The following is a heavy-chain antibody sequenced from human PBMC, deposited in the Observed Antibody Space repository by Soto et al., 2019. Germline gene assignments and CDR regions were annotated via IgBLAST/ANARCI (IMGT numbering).Heavy chain of an antibody. CDR2: ISAYNGNT. CDR3: ARDRGGSPLNWFDP. D-gene: IGHD2-15*01. V-gene: IGHV1-18*04. CDR1: GYTFTSYG. Sequence: RASVKVSCKASGYTFTSYGISWVRQAPGQGLEWMGWISAYNGNTNYAQKLQGRVTMTTDTSTSTAYMELRSLRSDDTAVYYCARDRGGSPLNWFDPCGQGTLVTVSS. J-gene: IGHJ5*02.